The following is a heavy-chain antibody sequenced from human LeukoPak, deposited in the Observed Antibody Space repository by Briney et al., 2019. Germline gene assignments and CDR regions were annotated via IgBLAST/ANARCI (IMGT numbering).Heavy chain of an antibody. CDR3: ARRRGAFDI. D-gene: IGHD3-10*01. CDR2: INHSGST. J-gene: IGHJ3*02. CDR1: GGSFSGYY. Sequence: SETLSLTCAVYGGSFSGYYWSWIRQPPGKGLEWIGEINHSGSTNYNPSLKSRVTISVDTSKNQFSLKLSSVTAADTAVYYCARRRGAFDIWGQGTMVTVSS. V-gene: IGHV4-34*01.